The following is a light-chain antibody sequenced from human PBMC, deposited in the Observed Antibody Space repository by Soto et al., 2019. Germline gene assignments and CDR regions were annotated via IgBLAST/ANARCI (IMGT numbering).Light chain of an antibody. CDR1: QSVSSN. CDR2: GAS. V-gene: IGKV3-15*01. Sequence: EXVMTQSPATLSVSPGERATLSCRASQSVSSNLAWYQQKPGQAPRLLIYGASTRATGIPARFSGSGSGTEFTLTISSLQSEDFAVYYCQQYNNWPPWTFGQGTKVEIK. CDR3: QQYNNWPPWT. J-gene: IGKJ1*01.